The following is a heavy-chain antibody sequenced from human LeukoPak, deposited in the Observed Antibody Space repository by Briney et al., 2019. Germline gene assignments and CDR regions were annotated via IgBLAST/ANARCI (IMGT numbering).Heavy chain of an antibody. Sequence: GGSLRLSCAASGFTFSSYGMHWVRQAPGKGLEWLAFIRYDGSNKYYADSVKGRFTISRDNSKNTLYLQMNSLRAEDTAVYYCAKDGDWTTTGYFDYWGQGTLVTVSS. D-gene: IGHD2-21*02. CDR1: GFTFSSYG. CDR3: AKDGDWTTTGYFDY. V-gene: IGHV3-30*02. CDR2: IRYDGSNK. J-gene: IGHJ4*02.